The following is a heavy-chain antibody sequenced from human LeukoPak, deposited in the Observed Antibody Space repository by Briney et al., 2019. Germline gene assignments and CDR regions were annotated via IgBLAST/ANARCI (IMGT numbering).Heavy chain of an antibody. Sequence: GGSLRLSCAASGFTFSDYYMSWIRQAPGKGLEWVSSISSSSSYIYYADSVKGRFTISRDNAKNSLYLQMNSLRAEDTAVYYCARELNLGAFDIWGQGAMVTVSS. CDR2: ISSSSSYI. J-gene: IGHJ3*02. CDR3: ARELNLGAFDI. CDR1: GFTFSDYY. V-gene: IGHV3-11*01.